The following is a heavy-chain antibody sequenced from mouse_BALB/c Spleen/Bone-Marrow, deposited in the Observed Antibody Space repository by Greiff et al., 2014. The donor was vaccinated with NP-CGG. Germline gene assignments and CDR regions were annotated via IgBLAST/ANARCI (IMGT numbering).Heavy chain of an antibody. CDR1: GHTFSSYW. J-gene: IGHJ2*01. CDR3: ARDHFDH. CDR2: ILPGSVTT. Sequence: VKLMESGAELVKPGASVKISCKATGHTFSSYWIEWIKQRPGHGLEWIGEILPGSVTTNYNGRFKGKATFTADTSSNTAYMQLSSLTSEDSAVYYCARDHFDHWGPGTTLTVSS. V-gene: IGHV1-9*01.